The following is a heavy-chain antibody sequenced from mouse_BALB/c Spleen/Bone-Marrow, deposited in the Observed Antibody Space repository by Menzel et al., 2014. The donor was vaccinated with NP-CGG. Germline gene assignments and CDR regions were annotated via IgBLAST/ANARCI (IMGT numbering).Heavy chain of an antibody. CDR2: ITYSGST. CDR3: GRGGLPWSSFAY. CDR1: GYSITRDYA. J-gene: IGHJ3*01. Sequence: EVQLQQSGPGLVKPSQSLSLTCTVTGYSITRDYAWHWIRQFPENKLEWMGYITYSGSTTYNPSLKSRISITRDTSKNQFFLQLNSVTTEDTATYYCGRGGLPWSSFAYWGQGTLVSVSA. D-gene: IGHD2-10*01. V-gene: IGHV3-2*02.